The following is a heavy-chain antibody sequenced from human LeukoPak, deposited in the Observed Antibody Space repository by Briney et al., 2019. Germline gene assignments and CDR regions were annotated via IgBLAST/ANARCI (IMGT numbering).Heavy chain of an antibody. J-gene: IGHJ4*02. D-gene: IGHD1-26*01. Sequence: GGSLRLSCAASGFTFSSYSMNWVRQAPGKGLEWVSAISGSGGSTYYADSVKGRFTISRDNSKNTLYLQMNSLRAEDTAVYYCAKDLSYGPRGWGQGTLVTVSS. CDR2: ISGSGGST. CDR1: GFTFSSYS. V-gene: IGHV3-23*01. CDR3: AKDLSYGPRG.